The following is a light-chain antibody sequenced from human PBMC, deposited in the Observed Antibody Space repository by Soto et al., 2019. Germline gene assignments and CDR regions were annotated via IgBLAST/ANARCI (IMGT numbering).Light chain of an antibody. CDR2: DAS. V-gene: IGKV3-11*01. CDR3: QQRQYWPPIT. CDR1: QSVSTK. Sequence: EIVVTQSPATLSVSPGERATLSCRASQSVSTKLAWYQQKPGQAPRLLIYDASNRATGIPARFSGSGSGTDFTLTISSLEPEDFAIYYCQQRQYWPPITFGQGTRLEN. J-gene: IGKJ5*01.